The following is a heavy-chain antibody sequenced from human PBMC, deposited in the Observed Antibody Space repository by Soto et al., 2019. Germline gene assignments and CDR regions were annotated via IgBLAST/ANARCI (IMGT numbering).Heavy chain of an antibody. CDR2: ISYDGSNK. CDR1: GFTFSTYG. CDR3: AKDRAEIVVGDAQAFDG. V-gene: IGHV3-30*18. D-gene: IGHD2-15*01. J-gene: IGHJ3*01. Sequence: GGSLRLSCAASGFTFSTYGMHWVRQAPGKGLEWVAIISYDGSNKYFADSVKGRFTISRDNSKNTLYLQMNSLRAEDTAVYYCAKDRAEIVVGDAQAFDGWGQGTMDTVSS.